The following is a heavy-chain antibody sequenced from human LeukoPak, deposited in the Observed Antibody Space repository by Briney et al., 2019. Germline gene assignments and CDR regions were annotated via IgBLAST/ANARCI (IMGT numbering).Heavy chain of an antibody. J-gene: IGHJ4*02. CDR1: GGFISSYY. CDR3: ARSSGYFRTFDY. D-gene: IGHD3-22*01. CDR2: IYYSGST. Sequence: SEPLSLLCTVSGGFISSYYWICIRPPPGKALVWIGYIYYSGSTNYHPSLKSRVTISVDTSKNQFSLKLSSVTAADTAVYYCARSSGYFRTFDYWGQGTLVTVSS. V-gene: IGHV4-59*13.